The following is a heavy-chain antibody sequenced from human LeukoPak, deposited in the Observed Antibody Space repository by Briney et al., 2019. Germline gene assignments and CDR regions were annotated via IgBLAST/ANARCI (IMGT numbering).Heavy chain of an antibody. D-gene: IGHD3-3*01. CDR1: GFTFKSYG. CDR3: ARKVAVVMDLDY. Sequence: GGSLRLSCAASGFTFKSYGMTWVRQVPGKGLEWVSSITGAGSSTKYADSVSGRFTISRDNSKNTLSLQMTGLRAEDTAVYYCARKVAVVMDLDYWGQGTLVTVSS. J-gene: IGHJ4*02. CDR2: ITGAGSST. V-gene: IGHV3-23*01.